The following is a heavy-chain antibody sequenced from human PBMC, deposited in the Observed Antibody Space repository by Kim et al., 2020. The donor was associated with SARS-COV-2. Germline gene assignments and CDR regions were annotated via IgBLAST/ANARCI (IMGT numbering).Heavy chain of an antibody. D-gene: IGHD2-2*01. CDR1: GFTFSSYA. CDR2: ITGSGGST. Sequence: GGSLRLSCAASGFTFSSYAMSWVRHAPGKGLEWVSTITGSGGSTSYADSVKGRFTISRDNSKNTLYLQMNSLRADDTVVYFCAKTPTVVVPAAISPWGQG. V-gene: IGHV3-23*01. CDR3: AKTPTVVVPAAISP. J-gene: IGHJ5*02.